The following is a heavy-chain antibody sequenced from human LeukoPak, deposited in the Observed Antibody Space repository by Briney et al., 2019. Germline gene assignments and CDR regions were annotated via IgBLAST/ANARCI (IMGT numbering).Heavy chain of an antibody. D-gene: IGHD5-18*01. Sequence: SKTLSLTCTVSGGSISSGGYYWSWIRQHPGKGLEWIGYIYYSGSTYYNPSLKSRVTISVDTSKNQFSLKLSSVTAADTAVYYCASRAGYSYGHTSYYFDYWGQGTLVTASS. J-gene: IGHJ4*02. CDR3: ASRAGYSYGHTSYYFDY. CDR2: IYYSGST. V-gene: IGHV4-31*03. CDR1: GGSISSGGYY.